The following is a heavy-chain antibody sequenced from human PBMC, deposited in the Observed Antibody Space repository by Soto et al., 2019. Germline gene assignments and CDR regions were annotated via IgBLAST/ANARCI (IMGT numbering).Heavy chain of an antibody. J-gene: IGHJ6*02. Sequence: QVQLQESGPGLVKPSETLSLSCTVSGDSVSSYYWSWIRQLPGRGLEWIGYIYISGNTNYNPSLNSQVTISRDTSKNQISLNLKSVTAADTAVYYCARGVLRYYYYGMDVWGQGTTVTVSS. V-gene: IGHV4-59*02. CDR2: IYISGNT. CDR3: ARGVLRYYYYGMDV. CDR1: GDSVSSYY.